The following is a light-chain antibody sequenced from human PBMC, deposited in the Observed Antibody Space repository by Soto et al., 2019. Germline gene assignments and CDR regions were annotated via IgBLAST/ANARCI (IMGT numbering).Light chain of an antibody. CDR3: QEYDNLPPVT. Sequence: EIQMTQSPASLSASVGDRVTCTCQASQDISDHLNWYQPTPGKAPKLLGYGATYLETGVPSRFGGSRSGTYFTFTITSLLPEDIATYYCQEYDNLPPVTFGQGTRLEIK. CDR2: GAT. CDR1: QDISDH. J-gene: IGKJ5*01. V-gene: IGKV1-33*01.